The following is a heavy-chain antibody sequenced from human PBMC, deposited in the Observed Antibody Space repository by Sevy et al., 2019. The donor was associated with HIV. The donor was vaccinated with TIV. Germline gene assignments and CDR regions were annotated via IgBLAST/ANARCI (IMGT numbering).Heavy chain of an antibody. CDR2: IYTSGST. J-gene: IGHJ3*02. Sequence: SETLSLTCTVSGGSISSGSYYWSWIRQPAGKGLEWIGRIYTSGSTNYNPSLKSRVTISVDTSKNQFSLKLSSVTAADTAVYYCARVGQNYDILTGYFSDAFDIWGQGTMVTVSS. D-gene: IGHD3-9*01. CDR3: ARVGQNYDILTGYFSDAFDI. CDR1: GGSISSGSYY. V-gene: IGHV4-61*02.